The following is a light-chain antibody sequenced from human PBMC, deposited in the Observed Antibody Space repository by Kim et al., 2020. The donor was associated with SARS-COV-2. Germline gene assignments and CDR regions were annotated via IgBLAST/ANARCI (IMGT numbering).Light chain of an antibody. Sequence: DIQMTQSPSSLSASVGDRVTITCRASQGIRNSLAWYQQKPGKVPKLLMYAASTLQSGVPSRFSGSGSGTDFTLTISSLQPEDVATYYCQKYNSAPPTFGQGTKVDIK. CDR3: QKYNSAPPT. J-gene: IGKJ1*01. CDR1: QGIRNS. CDR2: AAS. V-gene: IGKV1-27*01.